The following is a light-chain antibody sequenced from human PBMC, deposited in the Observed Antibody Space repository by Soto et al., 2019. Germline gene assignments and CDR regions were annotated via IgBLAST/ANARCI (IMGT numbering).Light chain of an antibody. CDR2: GAS. Sequence: EIVMTQSPATLSVSPGERATSSCRASQSVSSNLAWYQQKPGQAPRLLIYGASTRATGIPARFSGSGSGTEFTLTISSLQSEDFAVYYCQQYNNWETFGQGTKVEIK. J-gene: IGKJ1*01. V-gene: IGKV3-15*01. CDR3: QQYNNWET. CDR1: QSVSSN.